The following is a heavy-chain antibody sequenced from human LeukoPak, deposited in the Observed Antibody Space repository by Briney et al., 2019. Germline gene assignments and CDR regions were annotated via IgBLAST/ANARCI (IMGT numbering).Heavy chain of an antibody. CDR1: GYSFTVYY. V-gene: IGHV1-2*02. CDR2: INPITGGT. J-gene: IGHJ4*02. CDR3: ARDQSSRGLPPLDY. Sequence: ASVKVSCKASGYSFTVYYMHWVRLAPGQGLEWMGWINPITGGTYYAQKFQGRVTMTRDTSMRTASMELSGLRSDDTAVYYCARDQSSRGLPPLDYWGQGTLVTVSS.